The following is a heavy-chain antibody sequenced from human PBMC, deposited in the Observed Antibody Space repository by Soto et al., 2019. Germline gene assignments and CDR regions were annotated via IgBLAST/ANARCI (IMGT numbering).Heavy chain of an antibody. D-gene: IGHD3-22*01. CDR3: ARSGSSSSCYDY. V-gene: IGHV3-72*01. CDR1: GFTFSDHY. Sequence: EVQLVESGGGLVQPGGSLRLSCAASGFTFSDHYIDWVRQAPGKGLEWVGRTRRKGNSYATEYGASVRGRFSISRDDSKNSLYLQMDSLKTEDTGVYYCARSGSSSSCYDYWGQGTLVTVSS. J-gene: IGHJ4*02. CDR2: TRRKGNSYAT.